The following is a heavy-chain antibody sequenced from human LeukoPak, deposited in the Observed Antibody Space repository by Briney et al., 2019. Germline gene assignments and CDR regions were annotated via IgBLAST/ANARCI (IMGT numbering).Heavy chain of an antibody. J-gene: IGHJ4*02. Sequence: ASVKVSCKASGYTFTNYGISWVRQAPGQGLEWMGWISAKNGNTNYAQKLQGRVTMTTDTSTSTAYMELRSLTSDDTAVYYCARSYSGTYYYYWGQATLVTVSS. D-gene: IGHD1-26*01. CDR1: GYTFTNYG. V-gene: IGHV1-18*01. CDR2: ISAKNGNT. CDR3: ARSYSGTYYYY.